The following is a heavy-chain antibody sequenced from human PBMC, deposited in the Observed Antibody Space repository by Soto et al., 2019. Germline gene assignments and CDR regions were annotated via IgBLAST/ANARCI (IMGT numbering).Heavy chain of an antibody. D-gene: IGHD5-18*01. CDR1: GFTFSSNA. CDR2: ISGHGHRT. Sequence: PVGSLRLSCAASGFTFSSNAMNWVRQAPGKGLEWVSAISGHGHRTYYADSVKGRFTVSSDNSKKTVYLQMNSLRAEDTAIYYCAMGRIQLWSDMDVWGQGTTVTVSS. CDR3: AMGRIQLWSDMDV. J-gene: IGHJ6*02. V-gene: IGHV3-23*01.